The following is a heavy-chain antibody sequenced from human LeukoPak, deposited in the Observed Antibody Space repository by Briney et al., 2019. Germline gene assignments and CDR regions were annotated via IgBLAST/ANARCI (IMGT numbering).Heavy chain of an antibody. V-gene: IGHV3-9*01. CDR1: GFTFSSYA. D-gene: IGHD3-10*01. J-gene: IGHJ4*02. Sequence: GGSLRLSCAASGFTFSSYAMTWVRQAPGKGLEWFSSISWNSGRIDYADFVKGRFTVSRDNAKNSLHLQLNSLRAEDTALYYCAKDGNGYYGSGSPFDYWGQGTLVTVSS. CDR2: ISWNSGRI. CDR3: AKDGNGYYGSGSPFDY.